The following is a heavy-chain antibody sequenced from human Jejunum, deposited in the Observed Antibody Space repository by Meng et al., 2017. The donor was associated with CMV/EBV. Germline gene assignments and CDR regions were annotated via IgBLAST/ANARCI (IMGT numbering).Heavy chain of an antibody. Sequence: SGSTFSTYTITLVRQAPGQGLEWMGRVIPIFNSPNSAQKFQGRLTISADASTNTAYMELSSLRSGDTAIYYCARREDTRGNSFDIWGQGTRVTVSS. CDR1: GSTFSTYT. J-gene: IGHJ3*02. CDR2: VIPIFNSP. CDR3: ARREDTRGNSFDI. V-gene: IGHV1-69*15. D-gene: IGHD2-15*01.